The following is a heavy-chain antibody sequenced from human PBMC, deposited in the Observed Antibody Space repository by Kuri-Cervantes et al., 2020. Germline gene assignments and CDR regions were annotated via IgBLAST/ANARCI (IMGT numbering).Heavy chain of an antibody. J-gene: IGHJ6*02. CDR3: ARGQRVPRGYSYGPRPYYYYGMDV. V-gene: IGHV4-59*12. D-gene: IGHD5-18*01. CDR1: GGSISSYY. CDR2: IYYSGST. Sequence: SETLSLTCTVSGGSISSYYWSWIRQPPGKGLEWIGYIYYSGSTNYNPSLKSRVTISVDTSKNQFSLKLSSVTAADTAVYYCARGQRVPRGYSYGPRPYYYYGMDVWGQGTTVTVSS.